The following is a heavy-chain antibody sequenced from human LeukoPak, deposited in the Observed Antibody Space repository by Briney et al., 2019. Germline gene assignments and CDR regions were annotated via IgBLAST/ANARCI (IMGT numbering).Heavy chain of an antibody. J-gene: IGHJ4*02. Sequence: GGSLRLSCAASGLTFSSYAMHWVRQAPGKGLEWVSVIYSGGSTYYADSVKGRFTISRDNSKNTLYLQMNSLRAEDTAVYYCARLHDFWSGYYTSYYFDYWGQGTLVTVSS. CDR3: ARLHDFWSGYYTSYYFDY. CDR1: GLTFSSYA. D-gene: IGHD3-3*01. V-gene: IGHV3-53*01. CDR2: IYSGGST.